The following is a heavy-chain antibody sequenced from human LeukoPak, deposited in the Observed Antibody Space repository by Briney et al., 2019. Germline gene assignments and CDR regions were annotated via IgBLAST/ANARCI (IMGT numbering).Heavy chain of an antibody. J-gene: IGHJ4*02. V-gene: IGHV3-23*01. Sequence: GGSLRLSCAASGFTFSSYAISWVRQAPGKGMEGVSTISGSGGKTYYADSVKGRVTISRDNSKNTLYLQMNSLRAEDTAVYHCAKGSYYYDSADYFDYWGQGILVTVSS. D-gene: IGHD3-22*01. CDR2: ISGSGGKT. CDR1: GFTFSSYA. CDR3: AKGSYYYDSADYFDY.